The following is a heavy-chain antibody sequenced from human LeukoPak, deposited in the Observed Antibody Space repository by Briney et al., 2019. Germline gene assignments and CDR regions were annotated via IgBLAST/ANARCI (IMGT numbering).Heavy chain of an antibody. CDR3: VRGGSRSCSTCYSDAFDI. CDR2: IKQDGSEK. CDR1: GFSFRAYW. V-gene: IGHV3-7*01. J-gene: IGHJ3*02. Sequence: GGSLRLSCAASGFSFRAYWMNWVRQAPGKGLEWVANIKQDGSEKYFGDSVKGRFTLSRDNADNSLYLQMDSLRDKDTAVYYCVRGGSRSCSTCYSDAFDIWGRGTMVTVSS. D-gene: IGHD2-15*01.